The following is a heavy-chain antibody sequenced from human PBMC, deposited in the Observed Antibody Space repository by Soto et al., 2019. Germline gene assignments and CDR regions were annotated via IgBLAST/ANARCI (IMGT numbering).Heavy chain of an antibody. Sequence: GGSLRLSCAASGFTFSSYGMHWVRQAPGKGLEWVAVIWYDGSNKYYADSVKGRFTISRDNSKNTLYLQMNSLRAEDTAVYYCARRKAAAGYYYYGMDVWGQGTTVTVSS. V-gene: IGHV3-33*01. CDR3: ARRKAAAGYYYYGMDV. J-gene: IGHJ6*01. CDR2: IWYDGSNK. CDR1: GFTFSSYG. D-gene: IGHD6-13*01.